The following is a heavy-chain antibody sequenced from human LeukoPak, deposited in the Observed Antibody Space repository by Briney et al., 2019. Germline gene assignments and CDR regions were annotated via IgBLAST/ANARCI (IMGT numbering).Heavy chain of an antibody. J-gene: IGHJ3*01. CDR2: ISGSSSTV. V-gene: IGHV3-48*01. D-gene: IGHD2/OR15-2a*01. CDR3: ARTRYYYGFDF. CDR1: GFTFNFYN. Sequence: GGSLRLSCAASGFTFNFYNMNWVRQAPGKGLEWLSYISGSSSTVHYADSVKGRFTVSRDNAKNSLYLQMDSLRAEDTAVYYCARTRYYYGFDFWGQGTMVTVSS.